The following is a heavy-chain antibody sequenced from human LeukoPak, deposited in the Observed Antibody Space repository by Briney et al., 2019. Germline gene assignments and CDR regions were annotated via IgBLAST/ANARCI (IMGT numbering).Heavy chain of an antibody. CDR1: GCTFTSYA. CDR2: INAGNGNT. V-gene: IGHV1-3*01. CDR3: ARDPSFHIKGIDV. J-gene: IGHJ6*02. Sequence: GASVKVSCKASGCTFTSYAMHWVRQAPGQRLEWMGWINAGNGNTKYSQKFQGRVTITRDTSASTAYMELSSLRSEATAVYYCARDPSFHIKGIDVWGQGTTVTVSS. D-gene: IGHD2-21*01.